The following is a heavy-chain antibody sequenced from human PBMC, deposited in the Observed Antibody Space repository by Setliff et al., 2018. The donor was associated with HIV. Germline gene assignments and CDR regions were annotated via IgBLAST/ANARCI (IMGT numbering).Heavy chain of an antibody. Sequence: PSETLSLTCTISGGSIIRRDYYWGWIRQPPGKGLQWIGSIHYSGSTYYQPSLRSRVSISVDTAKNQFSLKLTSLTAADTAVYYCARIDGEAADTNYWGQGTLVTVSS. J-gene: IGHJ4*02. V-gene: IGHV4-39*01. D-gene: IGHD6-13*01. CDR1: GGSIIRRDYY. CDR3: ARIDGEAADTNY. CDR2: IHYSGST.